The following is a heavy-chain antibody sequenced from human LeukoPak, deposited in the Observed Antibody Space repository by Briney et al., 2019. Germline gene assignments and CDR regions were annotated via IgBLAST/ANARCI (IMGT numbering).Heavy chain of an antibody. CDR3: ARGRWVTMAAYYFDY. D-gene: IGHD3-10*01. Sequence: ASVKVSCKAFGYTFTSYDINWVRQATGQGLEWMGWMNPNSGNTGYAQKFQGRVTMTRNISISTAYMELSSLRSEDTAVYYCARGRWVTMAAYYFDYWGQGTLVTVSS. J-gene: IGHJ4*02. CDR1: GYTFTSYD. V-gene: IGHV1-8*01. CDR2: MNPNSGNT.